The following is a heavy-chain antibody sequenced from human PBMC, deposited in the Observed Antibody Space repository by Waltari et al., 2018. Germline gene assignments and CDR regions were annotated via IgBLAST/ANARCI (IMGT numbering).Heavy chain of an antibody. Sequence: EVQLVESGGGLVKPGGSLRLSCAASGFTFSSYSMNWVRQVPGKGLEWVSSISSSSSYIYYADSVKGRFTISRDNAKNSLYLQMNSLRAEDTAVYYCAREERGYSYGSIDYWGQGTLVTVSS. CDR1: GFTFSSYS. CDR2: ISSSSSYI. CDR3: AREERGYSYGSIDY. J-gene: IGHJ4*02. D-gene: IGHD5-18*01. V-gene: IGHV3-21*01.